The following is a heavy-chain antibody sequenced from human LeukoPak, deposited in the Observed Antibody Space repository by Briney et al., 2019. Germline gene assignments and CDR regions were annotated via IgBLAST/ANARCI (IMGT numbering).Heavy chain of an antibody. CDR1: GGSISSSSHY. Sequence: PLETLSLTCTVSGGSISSSSHYWSWIRQPPGKGLEWIASIDYSGGTYYNPSLKSRVTISVDTSKNQFSLKLSSVTAADTAVFYCVRYVVYGSGTYYFDYWGQGTLVTVSS. V-gene: IGHV4-39*01. CDR2: IDYSGGT. D-gene: IGHD3-10*01. CDR3: VRYVVYGSGTYYFDY. J-gene: IGHJ4*02.